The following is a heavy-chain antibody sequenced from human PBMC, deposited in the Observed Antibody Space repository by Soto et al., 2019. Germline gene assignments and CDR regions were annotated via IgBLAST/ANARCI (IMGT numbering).Heavy chain of an antibody. Sequence: PSETLSLTCAVSGGSISSGGYSWSWIRQPPGKGLEWIGYIYHSGSTYYNPSLKSRVTISVDRSKNQFSLKLSSVTAADTAVYYCAREFMTTVGRARIPNWFDPWGQGTLVTVSS. V-gene: IGHV4-30-2*01. D-gene: IGHD4-4*01. J-gene: IGHJ5*02. CDR3: AREFMTTVGRARIPNWFDP. CDR2: IYHSGST. CDR1: GGSISSGGYS.